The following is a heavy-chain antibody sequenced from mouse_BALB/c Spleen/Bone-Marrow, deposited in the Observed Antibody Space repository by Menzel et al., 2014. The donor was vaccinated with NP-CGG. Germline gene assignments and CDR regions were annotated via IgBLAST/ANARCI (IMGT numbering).Heavy chain of an antibody. V-gene: IGHV1-4*01. D-gene: IGHD2-1*01. Sequence: QVQLQQPGAELARPGASVKTSCKAPGYTFTSYTMHWVKQRPGQGLEWIGYINPSSGYTNYNQKFKDKAILTADKSSSTAYMQLSSLTSEDSAVYYCARRYYGNPFDYWGQGTTLTVSS. J-gene: IGHJ2*01. CDR3: ARRYYGNPFDY. CDR1: GYTFTSYT. CDR2: INPSSGYT.